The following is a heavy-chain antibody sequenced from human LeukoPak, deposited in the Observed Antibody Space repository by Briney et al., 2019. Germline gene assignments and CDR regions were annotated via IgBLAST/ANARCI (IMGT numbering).Heavy chain of an antibody. CDR1: GYTFTNYD. Sequence: ASVKVSCKASGYTFTNYDINWVRQATGQGLEWMGWMNPNSGNTGYAQKFQGRVTITRSTSISTAYMELSSLRSEDTAVYYCARDPTAYCGGDCYPDYWGQGTLVTVSS. V-gene: IGHV1-8*01. D-gene: IGHD2-21*02. CDR2: MNPNSGNT. J-gene: IGHJ4*02. CDR3: ARDPTAYCGGDCYPDY.